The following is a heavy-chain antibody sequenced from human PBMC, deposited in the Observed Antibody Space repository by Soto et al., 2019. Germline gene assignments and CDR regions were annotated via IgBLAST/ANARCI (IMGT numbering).Heavy chain of an antibody. D-gene: IGHD2-8*01. CDR2: ITSNGTTI. CDR1: GFTFSSSD. V-gene: IGHV3-48*03. CDR3: ARGLRIMVLLDY. J-gene: IGHJ4*02. Sequence: GGSLRLSCAASGFTFSSSDMNWVRQAPGKGLEWVSYITSNGTTIYYSDSVKGRFTISRDNAKNSLYLQMNSLRAEDTAAYYCARGLRIMVLLDYSGQVTLVTVSS.